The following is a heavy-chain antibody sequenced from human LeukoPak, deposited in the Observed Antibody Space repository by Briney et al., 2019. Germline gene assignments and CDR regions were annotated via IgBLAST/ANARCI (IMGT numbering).Heavy chain of an antibody. CDR3: GRNLAADIDS. D-gene: IGHD6-13*01. CDR2: ISSSGSTI. J-gene: IGHJ4*02. Sequence: GGSLRLSCAASGFSFSDYSMNWVRQAPGKGLEWVSYISSSGSTIYYADSVKGRFTISRDNAKNSLYLQMNSLRAEDTAVYYCGRNLAADIDSWGQGTLVTVSS. V-gene: IGHV3-48*04. CDR1: GFSFSDYS.